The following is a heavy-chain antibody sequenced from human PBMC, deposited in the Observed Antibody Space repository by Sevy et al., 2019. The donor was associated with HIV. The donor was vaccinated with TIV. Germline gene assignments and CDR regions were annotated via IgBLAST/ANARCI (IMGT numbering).Heavy chain of an antibody. V-gene: IGHV3-30-3*01. CDR3: AREAAAGNYYFDY. CDR2: ISYDGSNK. D-gene: IGHD6-13*01. CDR1: GFTFSSYA. Sequence: GSLRLSCAASGFTFSSYAMHWVRQAPGKGLEWVAVISYDGSNKYYADSVKGRFTISRDNSKNTLYLQMNSLRAEDMAVYYCAREAAAGNYYFDYWGQGTLVTVSS. J-gene: IGHJ4*02.